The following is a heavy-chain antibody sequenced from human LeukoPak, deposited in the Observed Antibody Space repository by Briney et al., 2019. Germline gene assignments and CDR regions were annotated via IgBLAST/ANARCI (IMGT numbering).Heavy chain of an antibody. CDR3: ARDNSGYDFGYYYYGMDV. V-gene: IGHV1-18*01. D-gene: IGHD5-12*01. J-gene: IGHJ6*02. CDR2: ISAYNGNT. CDR1: GYTFTSYG. Sequence: ASVKVSCKASGYTFTSYGISWVRQAPGQGLEWMGWISAYNGNTNYAQKLQGRVTMTTDTSTSTAYMELRSLRSDDTAVYYCARDNSGYDFGYYYYGMDVWGQGTTVTVSS.